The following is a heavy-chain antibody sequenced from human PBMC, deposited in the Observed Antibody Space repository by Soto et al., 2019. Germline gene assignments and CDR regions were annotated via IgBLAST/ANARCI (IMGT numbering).Heavy chain of an antibody. D-gene: IGHD4-4*01. J-gene: IGHJ5*02. Sequence: RLSCAASQFTFSSYVMTWVRLAPGKGLEWVSTIDGSAYTYYAGSVKGRFTISRDNSKSTLYLQTNSLRVGDTAIYYCVRDQENFGNFIDWFDPWGQGTLVTVSS. CDR1: QFTFSSYV. V-gene: IGHV3-23*01. CDR3: VRDQENFGNFIDWFDP. CDR2: IDGSAYT.